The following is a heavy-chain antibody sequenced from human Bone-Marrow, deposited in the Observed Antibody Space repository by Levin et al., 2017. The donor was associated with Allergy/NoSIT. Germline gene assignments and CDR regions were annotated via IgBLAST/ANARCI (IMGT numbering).Heavy chain of an antibody. D-gene: IGHD2-21*02. CDR2: ISPYNGNA. Sequence: ASVKVSCKASGYSFIRYGISWVRQAPGQGLEWMGWISPYNGNANYGQNVQGRVTMTTDTSTSTAYMEVRSLRSDDTAVYYCAREPRIPASDPYYFEYWGQGTLVTVSS. J-gene: IGHJ4*02. CDR3: AREPRIPASDPYYFEY. V-gene: IGHV1-18*01. CDR1: GYSFIRYG.